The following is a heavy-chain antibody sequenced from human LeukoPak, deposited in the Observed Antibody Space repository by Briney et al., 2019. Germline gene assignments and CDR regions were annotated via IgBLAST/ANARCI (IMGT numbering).Heavy chain of an antibody. D-gene: IGHD6-13*01. CDR2: INHSGST. CDR1: GGSFSGYY. Sequence: SETLSLTCAVYGGSFSGYYWSWIRQPPRKGLEWIGEINHSGSTNYNPSLKSRVTISVDTSKNQFSLKLSSVTAADTAVYYCARGRQQLLTWGQGTLVTVSS. J-gene: IGHJ5*02. V-gene: IGHV4-34*01. CDR3: ARGRQQLLT.